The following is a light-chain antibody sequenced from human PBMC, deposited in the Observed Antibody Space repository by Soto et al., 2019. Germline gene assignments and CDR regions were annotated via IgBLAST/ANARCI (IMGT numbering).Light chain of an antibody. V-gene: IGKV3-20*01. CDR1: QSIDRSY. CDR2: GAS. CDR3: QQYGRSPGLFT. J-gene: IGKJ3*01. Sequence: EIVLTQSPGTLSLPPGERATLSCRASQSIDRSYLAWYQQKPGQAPRLLIYGASTRATGIPDRFSGSGSGTDFTLNISRLEPEDFAVYYCQQYGRSPGLFTFGPGTKVDIK.